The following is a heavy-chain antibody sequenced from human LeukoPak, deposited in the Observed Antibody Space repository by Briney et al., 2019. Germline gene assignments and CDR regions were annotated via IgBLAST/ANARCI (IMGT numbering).Heavy chain of an antibody. D-gene: IGHD3-3*01. V-gene: IGHV3-23*01. Sequence: GGSLRLSCAASGFTFSSYVMSWVRQAPGKGLEWVSGISGSGVSTYYADSVKGRFTISRDNSKNSLYLQMNSLRAEDTAVYYCARGSITIFGGIEKFDPWGQGTLVTVSS. CDR1: GFTFSSYV. J-gene: IGHJ5*02. CDR3: ARGSITIFGGIEKFDP. CDR2: ISGSGVST.